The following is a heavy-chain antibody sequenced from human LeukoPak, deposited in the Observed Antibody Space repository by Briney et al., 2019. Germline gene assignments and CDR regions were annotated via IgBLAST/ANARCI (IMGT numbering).Heavy chain of an antibody. D-gene: IGHD2-15*01. CDR2: ISGSGGST. CDR1: GFTFSSYA. Sequence: PGGSLRLPCAASGFTFSSYAKSWVRQAPGKGLEWVSAISGSGGSTYYADSVKGRFTISRDNSKNTLYLQMNSLRAEDTAVYYCAKVGGYCSGGSCHFDYWGQGTLVTVSS. CDR3: AKVGGYCSGGSCHFDY. J-gene: IGHJ4*02. V-gene: IGHV3-23*01.